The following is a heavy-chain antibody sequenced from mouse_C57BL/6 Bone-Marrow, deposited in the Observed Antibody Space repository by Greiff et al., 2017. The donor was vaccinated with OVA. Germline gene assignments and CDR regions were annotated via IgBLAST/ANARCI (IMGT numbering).Heavy chain of an antibody. CDR3: ARYGLVAPYFDD. CDR1: GYTFTSYW. Sequence: VQLQQPGAELVRPGSSVKLSCKASGYTFTSYWMHWVKQRPIQGLEWIGNIDPSDSETHYNQKFKDKATLTVDKSSSTAYMQLSSLTSEDSAVYYCARYGLVAPYFDDWGQGTTLTVSS. D-gene: IGHD1-1*01. V-gene: IGHV1-52*01. CDR2: IDPSDSET. J-gene: IGHJ2*01.